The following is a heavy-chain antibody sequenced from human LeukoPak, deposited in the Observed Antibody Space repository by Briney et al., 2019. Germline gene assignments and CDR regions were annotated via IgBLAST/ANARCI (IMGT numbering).Heavy chain of an antibody. V-gene: IGHV4-39*07. CDR1: GGSISSSSYY. CDR3: ARDFGYHFFDY. D-gene: IGHD5-12*01. CDR2: IYYSGST. J-gene: IGHJ4*02. Sequence: SETLSLTCTVSGGSISSSSYYWGWIRQPPGKGLERIGSIYYSGSTYYNPSLKSRVTISVDTSKNQFSLKLSSVTAADTAVYYCARDFGYHFFDYWGQGTLVTVSS.